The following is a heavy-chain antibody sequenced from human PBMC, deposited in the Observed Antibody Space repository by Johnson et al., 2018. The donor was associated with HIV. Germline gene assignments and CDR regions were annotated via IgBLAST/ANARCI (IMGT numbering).Heavy chain of an antibody. CDR2: IGTAGDT. J-gene: IGHJ3*02. Sequence: MQLVESGGGLVQPGGSPRLSCAASGFTFSSYDIHWVRQGTGKGLEWVSAIGTAGDTYYADSVKGRFTISRDNSKNTLYLQMNSLRAEDTALYYCVRGIVVVVAAGRADAFDIWGQGTMVTVSS. D-gene: IGHD2-15*01. CDR1: GFTFSSYD. V-gene: IGHV3-13*01. CDR3: VRGIVVVVAAGRADAFDI.